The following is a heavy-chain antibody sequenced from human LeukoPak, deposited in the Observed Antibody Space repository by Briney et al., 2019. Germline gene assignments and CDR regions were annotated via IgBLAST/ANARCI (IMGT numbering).Heavy chain of an antibody. CDR2: INPNSGGT. V-gene: IGHV1-2*02. J-gene: IGHJ4*02. CDR1: GYTFTGYY. Sequence: ASVKVSCKASGYTFTGYYMHWVRQAPGQGLEWMGWINPNSGGTNYAQKFQGRVTMTRDTSISTAYMELSRLRSDDTAVYYCARGSSRDGYNFHFDYWGQGTLVTVSS. D-gene: IGHD5-24*01. CDR3: ARGSSRDGYNFHFDY.